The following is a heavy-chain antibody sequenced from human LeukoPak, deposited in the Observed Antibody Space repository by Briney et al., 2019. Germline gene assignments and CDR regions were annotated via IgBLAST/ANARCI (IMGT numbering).Heavy chain of an antibody. CDR2: ISSSSSYI. CDR3: ARVLAGYYDSSGYSGNDAFDI. J-gene: IGHJ3*02. Sequence: KPGGSLRLSCAASGFTFSSSSMNWVRQAPGKGLEWVSSISSSSSYIYYADSVKGRFTISRDNAKNSLYLQMNSLRAEDTAVYYCARVLAGYYDSSGYSGNDAFDIWGQGTMVTVSS. V-gene: IGHV3-21*01. CDR1: GFTFSSSS. D-gene: IGHD3-22*01.